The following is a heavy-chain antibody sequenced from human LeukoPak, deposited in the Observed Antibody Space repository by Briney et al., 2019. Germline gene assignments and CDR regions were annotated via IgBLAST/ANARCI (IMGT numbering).Heavy chain of an antibody. J-gene: IGHJ4*02. CDR1: GGTFSSYA. D-gene: IGHD6-19*01. Sequence: EASVKVSCKASGGTFSSYAISWVRQAPGQGLEWMGWISAYNGNTNYAQKLQGRVTMTTDTSTSTAYMELRSLRSDDTAVYYCARWYSSGWLDYWGQGTLVTVSS. CDR2: ISAYNGNT. CDR3: ARWYSSGWLDY. V-gene: IGHV1-18*01.